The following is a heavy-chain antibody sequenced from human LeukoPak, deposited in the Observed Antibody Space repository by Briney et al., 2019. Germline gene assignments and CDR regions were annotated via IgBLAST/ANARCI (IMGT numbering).Heavy chain of an antibody. CDR3: ARRAAAARCFDF. D-gene: IGHD6-13*01. V-gene: IGHV3-11*01. CDR2: ISSGGSTI. CDR1: GFPFSDYY. J-gene: IGHJ4*02. Sequence: PGGSLRLSCAVCGFPFSDYYMSWIRKAPGKGLEWVSYISSGGSTISHADSVKGRFTISRDNAENSLYLNMNSLRAEDTAVYYCARRAAAARCFDFWGQGTLVTVSS.